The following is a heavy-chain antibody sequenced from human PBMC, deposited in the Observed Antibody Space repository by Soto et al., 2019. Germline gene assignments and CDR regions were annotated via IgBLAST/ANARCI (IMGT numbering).Heavy chain of an antibody. CDR2: IGTAGDT. CDR3: ARGALEFDP. Sequence: EVQLVESGGGLVQPGGSLRLSCAASGFTFSTYDIHWVRQATGKGLEWVSGIGTAGDTYYAGSVKGRFTMSRENAKNSRYLQMTSLRAGDTGVYYCARGALEFDPWGQGTLVAVSS. CDR1: GFTFSTYD. D-gene: IGHD6-6*01. V-gene: IGHV3-13*04. J-gene: IGHJ5*02.